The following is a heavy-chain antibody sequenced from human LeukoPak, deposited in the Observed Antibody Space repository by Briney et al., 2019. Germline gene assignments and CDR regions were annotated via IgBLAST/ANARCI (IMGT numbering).Heavy chain of an antibody. Sequence: GASVKVSCKASGYTFTSYGISWVRQAPGQGLEWMGWISAYNGNTNYAQKLQGRVTMTTDTSTSTAYMELRSLRSDDTAVYYCASHLPEGGLTDYYYYGMDVWGQGTTVTVSS. CDR1: GYTFTSYG. CDR2: ISAYNGNT. V-gene: IGHV1-18*01. CDR3: ASHLPEGGLTDYYYYGMDV. D-gene: IGHD2-21*02. J-gene: IGHJ6*02.